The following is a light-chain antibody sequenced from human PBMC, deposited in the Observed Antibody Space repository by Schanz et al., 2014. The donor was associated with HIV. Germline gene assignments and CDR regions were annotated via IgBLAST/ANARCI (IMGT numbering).Light chain of an antibody. Sequence: DIQMTQSPSTLSASVGDRVSITCRASQSISRFLNWYQQKPGKAPKLLIYKASNLEVGVPSRFSGSGSGTEFTLTISSLQPDDFATYFCQHYVTYSQWPFGQGTKVEVK. CDR2: KAS. J-gene: IGKJ1*01. CDR3: QHYVTYSQWP. CDR1: QSISRF. V-gene: IGKV1-5*03.